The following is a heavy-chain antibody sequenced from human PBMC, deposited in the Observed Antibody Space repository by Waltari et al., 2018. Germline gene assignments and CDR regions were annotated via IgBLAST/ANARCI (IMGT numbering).Heavy chain of an antibody. CDR1: EFTFSSYA. J-gene: IGHJ6*02. CDR3: ARDYCDRTNCHGMDV. CDR2: ISYNARNI. D-gene: IGHD3-22*01. V-gene: IGHV3-30*04. Sequence: QVQLMESGGGVVQPGRSLRLSCAASEFTFSSYAMHWVRQAPGKGLEWVAVISYNARNIYYVDSVKGRFTISRDNSKKTLFLQMNSLRAEDTAIYYCARDYCDRTNCHGMDVWGQGTAVTVSS.